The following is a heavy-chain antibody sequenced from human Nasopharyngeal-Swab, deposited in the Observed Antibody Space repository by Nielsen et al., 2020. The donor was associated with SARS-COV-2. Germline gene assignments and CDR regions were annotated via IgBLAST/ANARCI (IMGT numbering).Heavy chain of an antibody. D-gene: IGHD3-22*01. CDR3: ARNDSSGYGY. J-gene: IGHJ4*02. V-gene: IGHV1-2*06. CDR2: INPNSGGT. Sequence: WVRQAPGQGLEWMGRINPNSGGTNYAQKFQGRVTMTRDTSISTAYTELSRLRSDDTAVYYCARNDSSGYGYWGQGTLVTVSS.